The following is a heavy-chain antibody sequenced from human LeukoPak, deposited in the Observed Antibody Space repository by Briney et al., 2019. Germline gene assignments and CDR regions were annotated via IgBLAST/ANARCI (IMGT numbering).Heavy chain of an antibody. V-gene: IGHV3-30-3*01. CDR2: ISYDGSNK. CDR1: GSTFSSYA. CDR3: AKDHYSSGWWVGEQTPNWFDP. D-gene: IGHD6-19*01. J-gene: IGHJ5*02. Sequence: PGGSLRLSCAASGSTFSSYAMHWVRQAPGKGLEWVAVISYDGSNKYYADSVKGRFTISRDNSKNTLYLQMNSLRAEDTAVYYCAKDHYSSGWWVGEQTPNWFDPWGQGTLVTVSS.